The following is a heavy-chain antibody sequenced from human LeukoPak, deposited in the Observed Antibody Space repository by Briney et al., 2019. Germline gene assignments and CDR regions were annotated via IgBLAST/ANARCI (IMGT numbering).Heavy chain of an antibody. CDR2: VNPNSSGT. CDR3: ARDSYGGNWSLGY. J-gene: IGHJ4*02. V-gene: IGHV1-2*02. CDR1: GFTFTGYY. Sequence: ASVKVSCKASGFTFTGYYIHWVRQAPGQGLEWMGWVNPNSSGTNYAQMFQGRVTMTRDTSINTAYMELSGLRSDDTAVYYCARDSYGGNWSLGYWGQGTLATVSS. D-gene: IGHD4-23*01.